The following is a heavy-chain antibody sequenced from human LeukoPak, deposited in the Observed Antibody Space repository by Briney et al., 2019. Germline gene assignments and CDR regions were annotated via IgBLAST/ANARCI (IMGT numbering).Heavy chain of an antibody. J-gene: IGHJ6*03. CDR1: GFTFSNYG. CDR3: ANSDGGNSYYMDV. D-gene: IGHD4-23*01. CDR2: IKHDESRI. V-gene: IGHV3-30*02. Sequence: GGSLRLSCAASGFTFSNYGMHWVRQAPGKGLEWVAFIKHDESRIHYPDSVKGRFTISRDTARNTLYLQMNSLRAEDTAVYYCANSDGGNSYYMDVWGKGTTVTVSS.